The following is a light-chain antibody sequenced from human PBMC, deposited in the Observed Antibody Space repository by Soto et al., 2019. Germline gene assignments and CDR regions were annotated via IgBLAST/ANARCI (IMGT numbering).Light chain of an antibody. CDR3: QQTYHPPRT. CDR2: AAS. V-gene: IGKV1-39*01. Sequence: DIQLTQSPSSLSASVGDRVTITCRASETIARYLNWYQQKPGKAPNLLIYAASTLKSGFPSRFSGTGSGTDFTLTISRLQPEDFATYYCQQTYHPPRTFGQGTKVESK. CDR1: ETIARY. J-gene: IGKJ1*01.